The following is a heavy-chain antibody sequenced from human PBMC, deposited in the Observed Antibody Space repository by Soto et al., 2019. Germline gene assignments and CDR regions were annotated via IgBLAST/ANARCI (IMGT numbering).Heavy chain of an antibody. J-gene: IGHJ4*02. Sequence: SETLSLTCNVSGGSISSYYWSWIRQPAGKGLEWIGRISSGETTNYNASLRSRVTISVDTSRNYFSLRLTSVIAADTAVYYCARYRDYGDYGYFDSWGQGILVTVSS. CDR1: GGSISSYY. D-gene: IGHD4-17*01. CDR3: ARYRDYGDYGYFDS. CDR2: ISSGETT. V-gene: IGHV4-4*07.